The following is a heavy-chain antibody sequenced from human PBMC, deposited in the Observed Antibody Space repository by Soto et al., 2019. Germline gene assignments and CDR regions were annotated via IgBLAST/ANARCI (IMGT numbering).Heavy chain of an antibody. D-gene: IGHD3-3*01. CDR1: GFTFSSYA. J-gene: IGHJ4*02. V-gene: IGHV3-23*01. Sequence: GSLRLSCAASGFTFSSYAMSWVRQAPGKGLEWVSAISGSGGSTYYADSVKGRFTISRDNSKNTLYLQMNSLRAEDTAVYYCAKAGFWSGFWDYWGRGTLVTVSS. CDR3: AKAGFWSGFWDY. CDR2: ISGSGGST.